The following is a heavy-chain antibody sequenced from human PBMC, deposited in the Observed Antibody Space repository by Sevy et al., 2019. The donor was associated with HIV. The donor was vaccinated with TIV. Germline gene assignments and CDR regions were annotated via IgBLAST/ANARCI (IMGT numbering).Heavy chain of an antibody. D-gene: IGHD3-3*01. CDR3: ARDQPTPYYDFWSGYGSYYYYGMDV. V-gene: IGHV3-21*01. CDR2: ISSSSSYI. CDR1: GFTFSSYS. Sequence: GGSLRLSCAASGFTFSSYSMNWIRQAPGKGLEWVSSISSSSSYIYYADSVKGRFTISRDNAKNSLYLQMNSLRAEDTAVYYCARDQPTPYYDFWSGYGSYYYYGMDVWGQRTTVTVSS. J-gene: IGHJ6*02.